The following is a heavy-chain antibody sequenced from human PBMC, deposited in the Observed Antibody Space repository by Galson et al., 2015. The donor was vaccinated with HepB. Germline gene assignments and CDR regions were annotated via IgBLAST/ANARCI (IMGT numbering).Heavy chain of an antibody. CDR3: AKDIGGAQDYGVPYYFDY. Sequence: SLRLSCAASGFTFSSYAMSWVRQAPGKGLEWVSAISGSGGSTYYADSVKGRFTISRDNSKNTLYLQMNSLRAEDTAVHYCAKDIGGAQDYGVPYYFDYWGQGTLVTVSS. CDR2: ISGSGGST. CDR1: GFTFSSYA. D-gene: IGHD4-17*01. V-gene: IGHV3-23*01. J-gene: IGHJ4*02.